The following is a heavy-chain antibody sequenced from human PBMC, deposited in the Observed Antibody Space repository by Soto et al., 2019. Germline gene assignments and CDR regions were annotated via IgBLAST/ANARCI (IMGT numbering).Heavy chain of an antibody. D-gene: IGHD7-27*01. V-gene: IGHV4-61*01. CDR3: ARAGVDFDY. CDR1: GDSVSSASFY. Sequence: PSETLSLTCTVSGDSVSSASFYWIWIRQAPGKGLEWIGFIYFSGSTNYNPSLKSRVTMSLDTSKNQFSLNLSSVTPADTAVYYCARAGVDFDYWGQGTLVTVSS. CDR2: IYFSGST. J-gene: IGHJ4*02.